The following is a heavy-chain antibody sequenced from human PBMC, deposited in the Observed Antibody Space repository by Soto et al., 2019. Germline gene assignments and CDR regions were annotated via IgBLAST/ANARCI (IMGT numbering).Heavy chain of an antibody. D-gene: IGHD3-22*01. CDR3: TRYYYESSGYHVY. Sequence: PAGSLRLSCTGSGFTFGSYALSWVRQAPGKGLEWVGVIRSEANGGTTDYAASVKGRITISRDDSKSIAYMEINSLQTEDTAVYYCTRYYYESSGYHVYWGQGALVTVSS. CDR2: IRSEANGGTT. V-gene: IGHV3-49*04. J-gene: IGHJ4*02. CDR1: GFTFGSYA.